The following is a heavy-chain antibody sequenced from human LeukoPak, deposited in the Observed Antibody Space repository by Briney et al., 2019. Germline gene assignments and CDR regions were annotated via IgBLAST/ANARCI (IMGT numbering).Heavy chain of an antibody. CDR3: ARDKAMGYYDILTGYLSPALPYYYYGMDV. V-gene: IGHV3-33*01. D-gene: IGHD3-9*01. CDR2: IWYDGSNK. J-gene: IGHJ6*04. CDR1: GFTFSSYG. Sequence: GGSLRLSCAASGFTFSSYGMHWVRQAPGKGLEWVAVIWYDGSNKYYADSVKGRFTISRDNSKNTLYLQMNSLRVEDTAVYYCARDKAMGYYDILTGYLSPALPYYYYGMDVWGKGTTVTVSS.